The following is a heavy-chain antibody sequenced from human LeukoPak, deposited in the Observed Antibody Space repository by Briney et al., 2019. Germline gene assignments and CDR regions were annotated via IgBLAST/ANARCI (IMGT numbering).Heavy chain of an antibody. CDR3: AKDELVVYSSGSHYGY. Sequence: PGGSLRLSCAASGFTVSSNYMSWVRQAPGKGLEWFSAISGSGGSTYYADSVKGRFTISRDNSKNTLYLQMNSLRAEDTAVYYCAKDELVVYSSGSHYGYWGQGTLVTVSS. D-gene: IGHD6-19*01. J-gene: IGHJ4*02. V-gene: IGHV3-23*01. CDR2: ISGSGGST. CDR1: GFTVSSNY.